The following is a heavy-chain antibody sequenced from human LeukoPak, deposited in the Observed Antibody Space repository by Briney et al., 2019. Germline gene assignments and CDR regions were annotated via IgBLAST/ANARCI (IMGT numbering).Heavy chain of an antibody. CDR1: GGTFSSYA. CDR2: VIPIFGTA. J-gene: IGHJ4*02. D-gene: IGHD4-17*01. Sequence: SVKVSCKASGGTFSSYAISWVRQAPGQGLEWMGGVIPIFGTANYAQKFQGRVTITADESTSTAYMELSSLRSEDTAVYYCARDSKDRRLGAVDYWGQGTLVTVSS. CDR3: ARDSKDRRLGAVDY. V-gene: IGHV1-69*13.